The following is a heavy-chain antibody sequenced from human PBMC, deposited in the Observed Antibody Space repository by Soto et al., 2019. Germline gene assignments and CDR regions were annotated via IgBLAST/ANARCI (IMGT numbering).Heavy chain of an antibody. D-gene: IGHD3-10*01. Sequence: EVQLVESGGGLVQPGGSLRLSCAASGFTVSSNYISWVRQAPGKGLEWVSVIYSGGSTYYADSVKGRFTISRHNSKNTLYLQMNSLRAEDTAVYYCARDGGMAYYYGSGSYYDYGMDVWGQGTTVTVSS. CDR1: GFTVSSNY. V-gene: IGHV3-53*04. CDR2: IYSGGST. J-gene: IGHJ6*02. CDR3: ARDGGMAYYYGSGSYYDYGMDV.